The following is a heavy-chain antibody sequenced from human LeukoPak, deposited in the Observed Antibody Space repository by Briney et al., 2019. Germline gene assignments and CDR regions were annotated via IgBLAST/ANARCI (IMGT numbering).Heavy chain of an antibody. J-gene: IGHJ4*02. CDR1: GFTFSSYW. V-gene: IGHV3-74*01. CDR2: INSDGSTT. Sequence: PGGSLRLSCAASGFTFSSYWMHWVRQGPGKGPVWVSRINSDGSTTEYADSVKGRFTISRDNAKNTLYLQMNSLRAEDTAVYYCARTPGSSGYYFDYWGQGTLVTVSS. CDR3: ARTPGSSGYYFDY. D-gene: IGHD6-6*01.